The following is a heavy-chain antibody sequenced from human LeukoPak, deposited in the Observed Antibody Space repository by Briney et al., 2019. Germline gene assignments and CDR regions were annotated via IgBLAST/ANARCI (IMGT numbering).Heavy chain of an antibody. J-gene: IGHJ3*02. D-gene: IGHD5-18*01. Sequence: SVKVSCKASGGTFSSYAISWVRQAPGQGLEWMGGIIPIFGTANYAQKFQGRVTITADESTSTAYMELSSLRSEDTAVYYCARFFPTPYSYGFGAFDIWGQGTMVTVSS. CDR3: ARFFPTPYSYGFGAFDI. CDR1: GGTFSSYA. V-gene: IGHV1-69*13. CDR2: IIPIFGTA.